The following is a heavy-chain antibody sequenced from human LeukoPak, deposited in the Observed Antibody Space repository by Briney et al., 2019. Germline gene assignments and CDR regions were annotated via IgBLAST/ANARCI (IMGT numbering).Heavy chain of an antibody. J-gene: IGHJ5*02. V-gene: IGHV1-69*06. CDR3: ARDREGYCSSTSCYPSNWFDP. D-gene: IGHD2-2*01. CDR2: IIPIFGTA. Sequence: ASVKVSCKASGGTFSSYAISWVRQAPGQGLEWMGGIIPIFGTANYAQKLQGRVTITADKSTSTAYMELSSLRSEDTAVYYCARDREGYCSSTSCYPSNWFDPWGQGTLVTVSS. CDR1: GGTFSSYA.